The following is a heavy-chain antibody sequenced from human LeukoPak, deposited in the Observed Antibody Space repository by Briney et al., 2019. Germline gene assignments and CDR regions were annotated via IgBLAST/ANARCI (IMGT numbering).Heavy chain of an antibody. CDR1: GYTFAEHA. D-gene: IGHD4-17*01. J-gene: IGHJ4*02. CDR3: ASAAVTNDFDY. Sequence: ASVKVSCKASGYTFAEHAIHWVRQAPGQRLEWMGWINAGNGDTRYSQKFQGRVTITADESTSTAYMELSSLRSEDTAVYYCASAAVTNDFDYWGQGTLVTVSS. V-gene: IGHV1-3*01. CDR2: INAGNGDT.